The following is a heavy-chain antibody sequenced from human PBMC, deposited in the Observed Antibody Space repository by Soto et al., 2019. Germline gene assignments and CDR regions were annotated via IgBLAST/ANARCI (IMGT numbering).Heavy chain of an antibody. CDR3: VRDFEGSYGYGPFEY. J-gene: IGHJ4*02. CDR2: IKQDGSED. CDR1: GFTFSSYW. Sequence: PGGSLRLSCAASGFTFSSYWMSWVRQAPGKGLEWVSNIKQDGSEDYYVDSVRGRFTISRENAKNSLYLQMNSLRAEDTAVYYCVRDFEGSYGYGPFEYGGQGTLVNVSS. V-gene: IGHV3-7*03. D-gene: IGHD5-18*01.